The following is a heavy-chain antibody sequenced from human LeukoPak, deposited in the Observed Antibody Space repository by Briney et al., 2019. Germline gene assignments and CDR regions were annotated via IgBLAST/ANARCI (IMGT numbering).Heavy chain of an antibody. CDR1: GGSISSGGYS. CDR2: IYHSGST. J-gene: IGHJ4*02. V-gene: IGHV4-30-2*01. Sequence: SQTLSLTCAVSGGSISSGGYSWSWIRQPPGKGLEWIGYIYHSGSTYYNPSLKSRVTISVDRSKNQFPLKLSSVTAADTAVYYCARGDFWSGYYTLDYWGQGTLVTVSS. D-gene: IGHD3-3*01. CDR3: ARGDFWSGYYTLDY.